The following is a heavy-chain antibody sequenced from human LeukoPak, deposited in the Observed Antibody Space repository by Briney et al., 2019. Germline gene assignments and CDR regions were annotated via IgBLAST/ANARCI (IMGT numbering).Heavy chain of an antibody. V-gene: IGHV4-4*07. CDR1: GGSISSYY. CDR2: IYTSGST. Sequence: SETLSLTRTLSGGSISSYYWSWIRQPARQGLEWIGRIYTSGSTNYNPSLKSRVTMSVDTSWNQFPPKLSSVTAADTAVYYCARGGGYSSGWEFDYWGQGTLVTVSS. D-gene: IGHD6-19*01. J-gene: IGHJ4*02. CDR3: ARGGGYSSGWEFDY.